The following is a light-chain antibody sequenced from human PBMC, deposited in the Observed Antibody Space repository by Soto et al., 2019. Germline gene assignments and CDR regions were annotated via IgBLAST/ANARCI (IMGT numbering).Light chain of an antibody. CDR2: EVS. Sequence: QSALTQPASVSGSPGQSITISCTGTSSDVGGYNYVSWYQQHPGKAPKLMIYEVSNRPSGVSNRFSGSKSGNTASLTISGLQAEDEADYYCSSYTSSSTRVLCGGTKLTVL. CDR3: SSYTSSSTRV. V-gene: IGLV2-14*01. J-gene: IGLJ3*02. CDR1: SSDVGGYNY.